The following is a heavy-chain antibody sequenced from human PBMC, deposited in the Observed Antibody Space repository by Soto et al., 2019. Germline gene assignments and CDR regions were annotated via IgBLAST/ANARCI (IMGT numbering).Heavy chain of an antibody. CDR1: GFDFNSYA. J-gene: IGHJ6*02. Sequence: QVQLVESGGGVVHPGRSLRLSCAASGFDFNSYAMHWVRQAPGKGLEWVALISYDGSNTEYADSVKGRFTISRDNSKNTLYLHVNSLRDEDTDVYHCGKDKTISDYDYYGMDVWGQGTTVTVSS. CDR2: ISYDGSNT. CDR3: GKDKTISDYDYYGMDV. V-gene: IGHV3-30*18.